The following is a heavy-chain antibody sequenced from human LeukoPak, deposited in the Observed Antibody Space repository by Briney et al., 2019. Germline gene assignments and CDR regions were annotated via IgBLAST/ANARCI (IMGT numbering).Heavy chain of an antibody. CDR1: GFTFSSYS. V-gene: IGHV3-21*01. Sequence: PGGSLRLSCAASGFTFSSYSMNWVRQAPGRGLEWVSSISSSSYIYYADSVKGRFTISRDNAKNSLYLQMNSLRAEDTAVYYCARDLHGEGGDYWGQGTLVTVSS. CDR2: ISSSSYI. CDR3: ARDLHGEGGDY. J-gene: IGHJ4*02. D-gene: IGHD2-21*01.